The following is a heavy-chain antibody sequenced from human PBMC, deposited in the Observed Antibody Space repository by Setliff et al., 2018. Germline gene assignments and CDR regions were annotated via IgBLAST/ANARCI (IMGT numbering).Heavy chain of an antibody. CDR2: IYHSGST. Sequence: SETLSLTCAVSGYSISSGYYWGWIRQPPGKGLEWIGSIYHSGSTYYNPSLKSRVTISVDTSKNTLYLQMNSLRAEDTAVYYCARAHSSTLSVHDYWGQGTLVTVSS. V-gene: IGHV4-38-2*01. CDR1: GYSISSGYY. CDR3: ARAHSSTLSVHDY. J-gene: IGHJ4*02. D-gene: IGHD2-2*01.